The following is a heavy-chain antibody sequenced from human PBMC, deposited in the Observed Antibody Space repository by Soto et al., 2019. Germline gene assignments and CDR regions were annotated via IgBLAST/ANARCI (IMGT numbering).Heavy chain of an antibody. Sequence: GGSLRLSCAASGFTFNSYGMHWVRQAPGKGLEWVSAIPYDGSREYFADSMKGRFTISRDDSKNTLYLQMNSLGPEDTAVYFCAKGRVYSGNEPEYDYWGQGTLVTVSS. J-gene: IGHJ4*02. CDR1: GFTFNSYG. D-gene: IGHD5-12*01. CDR3: AKGRVYSGNEPEYDY. CDR2: IPYDGSRE. V-gene: IGHV3-30*18.